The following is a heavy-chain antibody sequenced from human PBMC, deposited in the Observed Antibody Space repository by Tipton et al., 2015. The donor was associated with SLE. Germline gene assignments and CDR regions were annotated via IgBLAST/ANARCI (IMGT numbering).Heavy chain of an antibody. Sequence: TLSLTCAVYGGSFSGYYWSWIRQPAGKGLEWIGRIYTSGSTNYNPSLKSRVTMSVDTSKNQFSLKLSSVTAADTAVYYCAREAPMAGSAFDIWGQGTMVTVSS. J-gene: IGHJ3*02. CDR2: IYTSGST. V-gene: IGHV4-4*07. CDR1: GGSFSGYY. CDR3: AREAPMAGSAFDI. D-gene: IGHD3-10*01.